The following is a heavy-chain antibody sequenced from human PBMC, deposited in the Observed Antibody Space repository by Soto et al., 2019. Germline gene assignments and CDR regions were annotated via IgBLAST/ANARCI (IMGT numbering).Heavy chain of an antibody. D-gene: IGHD5-12*01. CDR1: GFTFASYA. CDR3: AKDYRPDGRYDLDY. Sequence: PGGSLRLSCAASGFTFASYAMAWVRQAPGKGVEWVSGIDAGGGRTYYADSVKGRFTISRDNSKDTLYLQMNSLRAEDTAVYYCAKDYRPDGRYDLDYWGQGTLVTVSS. V-gene: IGHV3-23*01. J-gene: IGHJ4*02. CDR2: IDAGGGRT.